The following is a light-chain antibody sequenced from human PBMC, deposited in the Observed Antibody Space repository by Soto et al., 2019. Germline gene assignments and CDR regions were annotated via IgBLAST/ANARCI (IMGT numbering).Light chain of an antibody. Sequence: DIQMTQSPTSLSASVGDRVTITCRASQGIRNFVAWYQQKPGKAPKLLIYAASTLQSGVPSRFSGSGSGTDFTLTISSLQAEDVATYACQPYSSVPVFGPGTKVEIK. V-gene: IGKV1-27*01. J-gene: IGKJ3*01. CDR1: QGIRNF. CDR3: QPYSSVPV. CDR2: AAS.